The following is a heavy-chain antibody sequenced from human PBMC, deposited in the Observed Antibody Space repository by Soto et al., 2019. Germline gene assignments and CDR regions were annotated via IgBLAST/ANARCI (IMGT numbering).Heavy chain of an antibody. CDR1: GGTFSSYA. Sequence: VKVSCKASGGTFSSYAISWVRQAPGQGLEWMGGIIPIFGTANYAQKFQGRVTITADESTSTAYMELSSLRSEDTAVYYCARDLDYYDSSVYYYGMDVWGQGTTVTVSS. CDR2: IIPIFGTA. V-gene: IGHV1-69*01. CDR3: ARDLDYYDSSVYYYGMDV. J-gene: IGHJ6*02. D-gene: IGHD3-22*01.